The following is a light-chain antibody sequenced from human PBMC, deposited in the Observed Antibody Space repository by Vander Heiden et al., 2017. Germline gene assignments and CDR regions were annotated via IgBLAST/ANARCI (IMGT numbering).Light chain of an antibody. J-gene: IGKJ5*01. Sequence: QMTPSPSSLSASVGDRVTIPCRATQGISSCLAWYQQKPGKVPTLLLYAASTLQSGVPSRFSGSGSGTDFTLTISSLQPEDAATYYCQKYNSAPPITFGQGTRLEIK. V-gene: IGKV1-27*01. CDR3: QKYNSAPPIT. CDR1: QGISSC. CDR2: AAS.